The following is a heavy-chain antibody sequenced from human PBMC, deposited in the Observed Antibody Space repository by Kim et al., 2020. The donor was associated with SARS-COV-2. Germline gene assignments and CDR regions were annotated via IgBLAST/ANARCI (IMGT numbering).Heavy chain of an antibody. J-gene: IGHJ4*02. CDR3: ARARPNYGSGSPIDY. V-gene: IGHV3-13*04. D-gene: IGHD3-10*01. CDR2: IGTAGDT. CDR1: GFTFSSYD. Sequence: GGSLRLSCAASGFTFSSYDMHWVRQATGKGLEWVSAIGTAGDTYYPGSVKGRFTISRENAKNSLYLQMNSLRAGDTAVYYCARARPNYGSGSPIDYWGQGTLVTVSS.